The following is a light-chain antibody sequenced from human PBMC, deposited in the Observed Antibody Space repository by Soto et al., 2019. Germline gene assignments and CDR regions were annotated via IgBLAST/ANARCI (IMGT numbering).Light chain of an antibody. V-gene: IGKV3-15*01. CDR1: QSVSSN. CDR3: QQYNNWPLT. CDR2: GAS. J-gene: IGKJ5*01. Sequence: EIVMTQSPATLSVSPGERATLSCRASQSVSSNLAWYQQKTGQAPRLLIYGASTRATGIPARFSGSGSGTESTLTISSLQSEDFAVYYCQQYNNWPLTFGQGTRLEIK.